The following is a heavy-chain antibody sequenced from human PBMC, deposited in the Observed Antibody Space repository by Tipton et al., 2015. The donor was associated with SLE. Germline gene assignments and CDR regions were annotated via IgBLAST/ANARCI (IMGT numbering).Heavy chain of an antibody. CDR2: FYYSGAT. V-gene: IGHV4-59*05. D-gene: IGHD4/OR15-4a*01. J-gene: IGHJ4*02. Sequence: TLSLTCAVSGVSISGRYWSWIRQPPGKGLEWIGSFYYSGATHYNPSLKGRLTISADISRNQFSLDLTSVTAADTAVYYCAKRGAFLKRGSFDYWGQGTLVAVSS. CDR3: AKRGAFLKRGSFDY. CDR1: GVSISGRY.